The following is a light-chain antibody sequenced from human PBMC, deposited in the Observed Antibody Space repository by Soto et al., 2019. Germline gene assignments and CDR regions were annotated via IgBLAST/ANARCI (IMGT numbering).Light chain of an antibody. CDR1: QTISSW. J-gene: IGKJ1*01. CDR3: QQYDTYLT. CDR2: KAS. V-gene: IGKV1-5*03. Sequence: DSHMTMYSCTLSGSVGDRLTITVRASQTISSWLAWYQQKPGKAPKLLIYKASTLKSGVPSRFSGSGSGTEFTLTISSLQPDDFATYYCQQYDTYLTFGQGTKVDI.